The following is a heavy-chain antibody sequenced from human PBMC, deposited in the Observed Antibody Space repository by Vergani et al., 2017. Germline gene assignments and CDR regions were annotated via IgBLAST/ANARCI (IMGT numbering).Heavy chain of an antibody. CDR1: GYSFTSYW. CDR2: IYPGDSDT. V-gene: IGHV5-51*01. Sequence: EVQLVQSGAEVKKPGESLKISCKGSGYSFTSYWIGWVRQMPGKGLEWMGIIYPGDSDTRYSPSFQGQVTSSADKSISTAYLQWSSLKASDTAMYYCARAPYYDFWSGYYTPPPDAFDIWGQGTMVTVSS. J-gene: IGHJ3*02. CDR3: ARAPYYDFWSGYYTPPPDAFDI. D-gene: IGHD3-3*01.